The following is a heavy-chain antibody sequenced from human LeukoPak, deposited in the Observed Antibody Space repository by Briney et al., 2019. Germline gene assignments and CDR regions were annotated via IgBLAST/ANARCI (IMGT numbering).Heavy chain of an antibody. V-gene: IGHV3-23*01. CDR1: GFTFSSYW. D-gene: IGHD1-26*01. CDR2: ISGSGGAT. CDR3: AKGGGSIFFDY. Sequence: GGSLRLSCAASGFTFSSYWMHWVRQAPGKGLVWVSAISGSGGATYYADSVKGRFTISRDNSKNTLYLQMNSLRAEDTAVYYCAKGGGSIFFDYWGQGTLVTVSS. J-gene: IGHJ4*02.